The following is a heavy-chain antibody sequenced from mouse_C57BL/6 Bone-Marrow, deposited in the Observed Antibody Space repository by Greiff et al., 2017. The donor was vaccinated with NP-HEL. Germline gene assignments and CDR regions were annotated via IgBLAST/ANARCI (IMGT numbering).Heavy chain of an antibody. CDR2: IHPNSGST. V-gene: IGHV1-64*01. CDR3: ARKGYITTVPYDFGY. D-gene: IGHD1-1*01. Sequence: VQLQQPGAELVKPGASVKLSCKASGYTFTSYWMHWVKQRPGQGLEWIGMIHPNSGSTNYNEKFKSKATLTVDKSSSTAYMQLSSLTSEDSAVYYCARKGYITTVPYDFGYWGKGTTLTVSS. CDR1: GYTFTSYW. J-gene: IGHJ2*01.